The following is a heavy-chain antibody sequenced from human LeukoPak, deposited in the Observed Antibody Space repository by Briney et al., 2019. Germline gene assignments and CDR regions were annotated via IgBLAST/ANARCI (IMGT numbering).Heavy chain of an antibody. CDR2: ISSNGGST. CDR3: TKAWVAAGN. D-gene: IGHD6-13*01. Sequence: GGSVRHSCAASGFTFSSYAMHWLRQAPGKGLEYVSAISSNGGSTYYANSVKGRFTISRDNSKNTLYLQMGSLRAEDMAVYYCTKAWVAAGNWGQGTMVTDSS. J-gene: IGHJ4*02. CDR1: GFTFSSYA. V-gene: IGHV3-64*01.